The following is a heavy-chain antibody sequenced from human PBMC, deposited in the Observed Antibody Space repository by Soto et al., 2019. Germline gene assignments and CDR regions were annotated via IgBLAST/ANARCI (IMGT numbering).Heavy chain of an antibody. CDR2: IIPIFGTA. CDR3: ARVGGIAAAGTWSDY. V-gene: IGHV1-69*13. Sequence: ASVKVSCKASGGTFSSYAISWVRQAPGQGLEWMGGIIPIFGTANYAQKFQGRVTITADESTSTAYMELSSLRSEDTAVYYCARVGGIAAAGTWSDYWGQGTLVTVSS. D-gene: IGHD6-13*01. CDR1: GGTFSSYA. J-gene: IGHJ4*02.